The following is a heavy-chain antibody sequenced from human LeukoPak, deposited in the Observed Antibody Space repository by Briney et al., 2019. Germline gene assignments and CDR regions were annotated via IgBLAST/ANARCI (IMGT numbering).Heavy chain of an antibody. CDR1: GFTFSSYA. Sequence: GGSLRLSCAASGFTFSSYAMSWVRKAPGKGLEWVSSISGSSTYYADSVKGRFTISRDNSKNTLYLQMNSLRAEDTAVYYCAKGVSSLTFSFDYWGQGTLVTVSS. J-gene: IGHJ4*02. CDR3: AKGVSSLTFSFDY. V-gene: IGHV3-23*01. CDR2: ISGSST. D-gene: IGHD6-13*01.